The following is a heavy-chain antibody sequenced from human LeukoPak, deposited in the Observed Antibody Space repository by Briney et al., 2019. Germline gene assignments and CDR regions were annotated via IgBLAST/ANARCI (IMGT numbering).Heavy chain of an antibody. J-gene: IGHJ4*02. D-gene: IGHD3-3*01. Sequence: PSETLSLTCTASGGSISSYYWSWIRQPPGKGLEWIGYIYYSGSTNYNPSLKSRVTISVDTSKNQFSLKLSSVTAADTAVYYCASQSVDFWSGLFDYWGQGTLVTVSS. CDR2: IYYSGST. CDR3: ASQSVDFWSGLFDY. CDR1: GGSISSYY. V-gene: IGHV4-59*01.